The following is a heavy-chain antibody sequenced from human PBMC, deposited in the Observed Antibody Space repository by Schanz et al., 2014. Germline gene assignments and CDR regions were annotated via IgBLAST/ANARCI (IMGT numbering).Heavy chain of an antibody. D-gene: IGHD1-1*01. Sequence: VQLLESGGGVVQPGRSLRLSCAASGFTFSSYAMHWVRQAPGKGLEWVALISYDGNNKYYADSVKGRFTISRDNSKNTLYLQMDGLRAEDTAVYYCAKPPPGYLITWYTYYFVSWGQGTLVPVSS. CDR2: ISYDGNNK. V-gene: IGHV3-30*14. CDR1: GFTFSSYA. J-gene: IGHJ4*02. CDR3: AKPPPGYLITWYTYYFVS.